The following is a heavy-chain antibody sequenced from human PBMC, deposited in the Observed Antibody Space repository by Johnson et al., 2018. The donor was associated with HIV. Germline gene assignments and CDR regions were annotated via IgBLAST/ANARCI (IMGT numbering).Heavy chain of an antibody. V-gene: IGHV3-23*04. D-gene: IGHD6-19*01. CDR3: ARSGNRQWLVRGAFDI. CDR2: ISGSGGTT. CDR1: GFTFSSYA. Sequence: EVQLVESGGGLVQPGGSLRLSCAASGFTFSSYAMSWVRQAPGKGLEWVSAISGSGGTTYYADSVKGRFTISRDNSKNTLYLQMSSLRAEDTAVYYCARSGNRQWLVRGAFDIWGQGTMVTVSS. J-gene: IGHJ3*02.